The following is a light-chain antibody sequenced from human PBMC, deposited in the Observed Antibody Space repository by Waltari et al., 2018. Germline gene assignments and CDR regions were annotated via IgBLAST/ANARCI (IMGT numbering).Light chain of an antibody. CDR1: QSISSY. J-gene: IGKJ5*01. V-gene: IGKV1-39*01. CDR2: AAS. CDR3: QQSYSTPGIT. Sequence: DIQMTQSPSSLSASVGDRVTITCRASQSISSYLNWYQQKPGKAPKLLIYAASSLQSGVPSRFSGSGSVTDFTLTISSLQPEDFATYYCQQSYSTPGITFGQGTRLEIK.